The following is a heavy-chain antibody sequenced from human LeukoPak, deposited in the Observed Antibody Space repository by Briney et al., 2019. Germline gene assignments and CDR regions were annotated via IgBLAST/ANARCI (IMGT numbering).Heavy chain of an antibody. J-gene: IGHJ5*02. D-gene: IGHD1-7*01. CDR1: SCSFTNYW. CDR3: ARRNFTSVWFDP. CDR2: TYSAGSHT. V-gene: IGHV5-51*01. Sequence: AASLQISCQASSCSFTNYWIGWGRQMPGKGLEWMGITYSAGSHTIYSPSFQGQVTISVDKSTRTAYLQWNTLKAPDTAMYYCARRNFTSVWFDPWGQGTLVTVSS.